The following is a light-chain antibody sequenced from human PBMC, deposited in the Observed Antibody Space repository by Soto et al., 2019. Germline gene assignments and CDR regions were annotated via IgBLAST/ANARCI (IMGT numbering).Light chain of an antibody. Sequence: EIVLTQSPGTLSLSPGERATLSCRASQSVNSNYLAWYQHKPGQAPRLLIYGASSRATRIPDRFSGSGSGTDFTLTISRLEPEDFALYYCQQYGTSLYTFGQGTKLEIK. CDR2: GAS. CDR3: QQYGTSLYT. CDR1: QSVNSNY. V-gene: IGKV3-20*01. J-gene: IGKJ2*01.